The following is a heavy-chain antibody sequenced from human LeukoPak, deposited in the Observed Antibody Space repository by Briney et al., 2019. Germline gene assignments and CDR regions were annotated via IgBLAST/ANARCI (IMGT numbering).Heavy chain of an antibody. V-gene: IGHV3-23*01. J-gene: IGHJ4*02. Sequence: GGSLRLSCAASGFTFSSYSMNWVRQAPGKGLEWVSAISGSGGSTYYADSVKGRFTISGDNSKNTLYLQMNSLRAEDTAVYYCAKETKKGKTWIQLWTYFDYWGQGTLVTVSS. CDR3: AKETKKGKTWIQLWTYFDY. D-gene: IGHD5-18*01. CDR1: GFTFSSYS. CDR2: ISGSGGST.